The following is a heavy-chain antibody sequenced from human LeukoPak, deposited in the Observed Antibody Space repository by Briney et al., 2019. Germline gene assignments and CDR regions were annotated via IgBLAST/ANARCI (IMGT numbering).Heavy chain of an antibody. D-gene: IGHD6-19*01. CDR3: ARQGLTLDY. V-gene: IGHV4-30-4*08. J-gene: IGHJ4*02. Sequence: SETLSLTCTVSGGSISSGDYYWSWIRQPPGKGLEWIGEINHSGSTNYNPSPKSRVTISVDTSKNQFSLKLSSVTAADTAVYYCARQGLTLDYWGQGTLVTVSS. CDR1: GGSISSGDYY. CDR2: INHSGST.